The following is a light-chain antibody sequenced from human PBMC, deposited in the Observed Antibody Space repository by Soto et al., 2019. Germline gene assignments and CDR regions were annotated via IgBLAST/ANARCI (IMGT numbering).Light chain of an antibody. CDR3: HQNYNVPPWT. J-gene: IGKJ1*01. V-gene: IGKV1-39*01. Sequence: DIQMTQSPSSLSASVGDRVTITCRASQSISNYLDWYQLKPGKAPKLLIYAASSLQSAVPSRFTGTGSGTDFTLTISNLPAEDFATYYCHQNYNVPPWTFGQGTKVEIK. CDR1: QSISNY. CDR2: AAS.